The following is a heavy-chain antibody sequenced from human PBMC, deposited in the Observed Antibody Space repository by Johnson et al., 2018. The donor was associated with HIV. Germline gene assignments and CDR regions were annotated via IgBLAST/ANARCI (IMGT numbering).Heavy chain of an antibody. CDR2: IKQDGSEK. CDR3: AKNEAVAVAGIVGAAFDI. V-gene: IGHV3-7*05. Sequence: VQLVESGGGLVQPGGSLRLSCAASGFTFSSYWMSWVRQAPGKGLEWVANIKQDGSEKYYVDSVKGRFTISRDNAKNSLYLQMNSLRAEDTALYYCAKNEAVAVAGIVGAAFDIWGQGTRVTVSS. D-gene: IGHD6-19*01. J-gene: IGHJ3*02. CDR1: GFTFSSYW.